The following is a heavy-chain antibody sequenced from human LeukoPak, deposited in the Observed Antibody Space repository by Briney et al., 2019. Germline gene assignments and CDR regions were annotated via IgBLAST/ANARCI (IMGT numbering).Heavy chain of an antibody. J-gene: IGHJ4*02. CDR3: ATPPTVTRNY. V-gene: IGHV3-30*02. CDR2: IRYDGSEK. D-gene: IGHD4-17*01. Sequence: GGSLRLSCTASGFTFSNYGMHWVRQAPGKGLEWVAFIRYDGSEKYYADSVKGRITISRDNSKNTLYLQMNSLRAEDTAVYYCATPPTVTRNYWGQGTLVTVSS. CDR1: GFTFSNYG.